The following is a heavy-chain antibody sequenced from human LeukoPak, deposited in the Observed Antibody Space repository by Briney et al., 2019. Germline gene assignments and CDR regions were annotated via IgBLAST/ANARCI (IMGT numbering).Heavy chain of an antibody. CDR2: ISNTGRNT. D-gene: IGHD3-16*01. V-gene: IGHV3-23*01. J-gene: IGHJ6*03. Sequence: GGSLRLSCATSGFTFTDYCMSWVRQAPGKGLEWVSYISNTGRNTYDAESVKGRFTISRDNSKNTLYIEMNSLRAEDTAVYYCAKDGSWGDYYFYFYMDVWGKGTTVTVSS. CDR3: AKDGSWGDYYFYFYMDV. CDR1: GFTFTDYC.